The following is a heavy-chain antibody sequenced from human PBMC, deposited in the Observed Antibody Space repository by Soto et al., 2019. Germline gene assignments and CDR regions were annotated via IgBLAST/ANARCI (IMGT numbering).Heavy chain of an antibody. Sequence: QVQLQESGPGLVKPSETLSLTRTVSGGSVSCGSYYWSWIRQPPGKGLEWIGYIYYSGSTNYNPSLKSRVTISVDTSKNQFSLKLSSVTAADTAVYYCARVRAGQFDYWGQGTLVTVSS. CDR2: IYYSGST. J-gene: IGHJ4*02. D-gene: IGHD6-13*01. CDR3: ARVRAGQFDY. V-gene: IGHV4-61*01. CDR1: GGSVSCGSYY.